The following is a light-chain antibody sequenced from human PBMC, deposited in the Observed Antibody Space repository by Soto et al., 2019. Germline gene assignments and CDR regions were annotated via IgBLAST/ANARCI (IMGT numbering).Light chain of an antibody. CDR3: TSYTSSNTVV. V-gene: IGLV2-14*03. CDR2: DVS. J-gene: IGLJ2*01. Sequence: QSVLTQPASVSGSPGQSITISCTGTSSDVGAYHYVSWYQQYPGKAPKLMIYDVSNRPSGVSSRFSASKSGNTASLTISGLQVEDEADYYCTSYTSSNTVVIGGGTKLTVL. CDR1: SSDVGAYHY.